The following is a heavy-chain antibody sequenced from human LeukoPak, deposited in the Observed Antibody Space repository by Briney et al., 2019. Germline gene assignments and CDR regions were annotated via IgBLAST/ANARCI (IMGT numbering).Heavy chain of an antibody. CDR3: ARDVHGYYYDSSGYYPAEYFQH. J-gene: IGHJ1*01. V-gene: IGHV1-2*02. Sequence: ASVKVSCKASGYTFTGYYMHWVRQAPGQGLEWMGWINPNSGGTNYAQKLQGRVTMTRDTSISTAYMELSRLRSDDTAVYYCARDVHGYYYDSSGYYPAEYFQHWGQGTLVTVSS. CDR2: INPNSGGT. D-gene: IGHD3-22*01. CDR1: GYTFTGYY.